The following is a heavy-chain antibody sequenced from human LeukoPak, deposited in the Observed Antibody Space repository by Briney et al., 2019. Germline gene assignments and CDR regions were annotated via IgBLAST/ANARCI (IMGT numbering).Heavy chain of an antibody. V-gene: IGHV4-59*01. CDR3: AAVGPAMVTDEYFDY. J-gene: IGHJ4*02. CDR1: GGSFSGYY. Sequence: SETLSLTCAVYGGSFSGYYWSWIRQPPGKGLEWIGYIYYSGSTNYNPSLKSRVTISVDTSKNQFSLKLSSVTAADTAVYYCAAVGPAMVTDEYFDYWGQGTLVTVSS. D-gene: IGHD5-18*01. CDR2: IYYSGST.